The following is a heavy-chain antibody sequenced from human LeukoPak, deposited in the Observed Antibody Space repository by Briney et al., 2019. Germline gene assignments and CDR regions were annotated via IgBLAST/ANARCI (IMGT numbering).Heavy chain of an antibody. CDR1: GFTFSSYG. Sequence: PGRSLRLSCAASGFTFSSYGMHWVRQAPGKGLEWVAVIWYGGSNKYYADSVKGRFTISRDNSKNSLYLQMNSLRAEDTALYYCAKDPDYYDSSGLLDYWGQGTLVTVSS. CDR3: AKDPDYYDSSGLLDY. D-gene: IGHD3-22*01. V-gene: IGHV3-30*18. J-gene: IGHJ4*02. CDR2: IWYGGSNK.